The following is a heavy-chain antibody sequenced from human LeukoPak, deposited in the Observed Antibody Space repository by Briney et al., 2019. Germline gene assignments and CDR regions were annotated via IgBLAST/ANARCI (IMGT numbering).Heavy chain of an antibody. Sequence: SETLSLTCAVYGGSFSGYYWSWIRQPPGKGLEWIGEINHSGSINYNPSLKSRVTISVDTSKNQFSLKLSSVTAADTAVYYCARAIVPAAIASAGYYFDCWGQGTLVTVSS. CDR2: INHSGSI. D-gene: IGHD2-2*02. J-gene: IGHJ4*02. V-gene: IGHV4-34*01. CDR1: GGSFSGYY. CDR3: ARAIVPAAIASAGYYFDC.